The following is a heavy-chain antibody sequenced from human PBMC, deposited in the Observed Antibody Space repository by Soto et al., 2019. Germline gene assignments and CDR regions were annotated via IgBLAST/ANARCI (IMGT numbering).Heavy chain of an antibody. J-gene: IGHJ6*02. CDR3: ARDEGTEDILTGYYYYGMDV. CDR2: ISGGGGTT. V-gene: IGHV3-11*04. CDR1: GFTFSDNY. Sequence: GGSLRLSCAASGFTFSDNYMSWIRQAPGKGLEWISYISGGGGTTHYADSVKGRFTISRDNSKNTLYLQMNSLRAEDTAVYYCARDEGTEDILTGYYYYGMDVWGQGTTVTVSS. D-gene: IGHD3-9*01.